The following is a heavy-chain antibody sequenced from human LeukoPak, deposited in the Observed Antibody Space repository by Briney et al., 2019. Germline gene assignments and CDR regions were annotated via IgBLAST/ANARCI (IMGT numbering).Heavy chain of an antibody. D-gene: IGHD3-9*01. CDR1: GFTFRTYA. V-gene: IGHV3-23*01. CDR2: ISGSGGST. CDR3: AKGAYYDISTGASDY. Sequence: GGSLRLSCAASGFTFRTYAMSWVRQAPGKGLEWVSGISGSGGSTYYADSVKGRFTISRDNAKNTLYLQMSSLRAEDTAVDYCAKGAYYDISTGASDYWGQGTLVTVSS. J-gene: IGHJ4*02.